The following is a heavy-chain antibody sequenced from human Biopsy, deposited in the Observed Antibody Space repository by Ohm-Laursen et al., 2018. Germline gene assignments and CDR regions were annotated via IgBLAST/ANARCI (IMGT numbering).Heavy chain of an antibody. Sequence: SLRLSCAASGFSFSDYHMRWIRQAPGRGLEWVSYISGGGAIYYGDSMKGRVTISRDNAKNSLYLQMHSLRAEDTAVYYCARELGNGMDVWGQGTPVTVSS. CDR3: ARELGNGMDV. J-gene: IGHJ6*02. CDR1: GFSFSDYH. CDR2: ISGGGAI. V-gene: IGHV3-11*01.